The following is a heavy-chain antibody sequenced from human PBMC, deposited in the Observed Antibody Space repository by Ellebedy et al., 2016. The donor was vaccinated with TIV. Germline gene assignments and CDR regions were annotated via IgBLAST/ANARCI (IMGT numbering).Heavy chain of an antibody. D-gene: IGHD5-18*01. Sequence: SETLSLXCTVSGGSISSSSYYWGWIRQPPGKGLEWIGSIYYSGSTYYNPSLKSRVTISVDTSKNQFSLKLSSVTAADTAVYYCARQFVDTASFTDYWGQGTLVTVSS. CDR3: ARQFVDTASFTDY. CDR2: IYYSGST. V-gene: IGHV4-39*01. CDR1: GGSISSSSYY. J-gene: IGHJ4*02.